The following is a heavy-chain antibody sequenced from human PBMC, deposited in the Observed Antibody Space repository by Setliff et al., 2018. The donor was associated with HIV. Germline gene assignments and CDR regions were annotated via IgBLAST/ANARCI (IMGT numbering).Heavy chain of an antibody. CDR1: GASIRSSDYY. CDR3: ARDRNSPDYYYYYMDV. J-gene: IGHJ6*03. Sequence: SLTCTVSGASIRSSDYYWTWVRQHPGKGLEWIGYIYYSGSTYYNPSLKSRVTISLDMSENQFSLKLSSVTAADTAVYYCARDRNSPDYYYYYMDVWGKGTTVTVSS. CDR2: IYYSGST. D-gene: IGHD5-18*01. V-gene: IGHV4-31*02.